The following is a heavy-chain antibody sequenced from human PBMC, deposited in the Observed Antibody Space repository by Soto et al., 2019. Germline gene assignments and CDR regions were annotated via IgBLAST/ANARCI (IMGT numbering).Heavy chain of an antibody. V-gene: IGHV1-18*01. J-gene: IGHJ3*02. CDR1: GYTFASYG. CDR2: ISAYNGNT. CDR3: ATVRSGSYYDAFDI. D-gene: IGHD1-26*01. Sequence: ASVKVSCKASGYTFASYGISWGRQAPGQGLEWMGWISAYNGNTNYAQKLQGRVTMTTDTSTSTAYMELRSLRSEDTAVYYCATVRSGSYYDAFDIWGQGTMVTVSS.